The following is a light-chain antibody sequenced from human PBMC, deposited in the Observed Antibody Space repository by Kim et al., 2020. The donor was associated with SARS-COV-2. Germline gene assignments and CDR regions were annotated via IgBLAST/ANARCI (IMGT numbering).Light chain of an antibody. V-gene: IGKV3-20*01. CDR2: GAS. Sequence: SPGERATLSCRASQSVSSSYLAWYQQKPGQAPRLLIYGASSRATGIPDRFSGSRSGTDFTLTISRREPEDFAVYYCQQYSRSSKTFGQGTKVDIK. CDR3: QQYSRSSKT. CDR1: QSVSSSY. J-gene: IGKJ1*01.